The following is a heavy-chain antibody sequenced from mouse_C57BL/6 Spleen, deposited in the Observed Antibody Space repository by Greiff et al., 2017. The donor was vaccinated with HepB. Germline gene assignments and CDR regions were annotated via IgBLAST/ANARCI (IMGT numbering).Heavy chain of an antibody. Sequence: QVQLQQPGAELVRPGSSVKLSCKASGYTFTSYWMDWVKQRPGQGLEWIGNIYPSDGETHYNQKFKDKATLTVDKSSSTAYMQLSSLTSEDSAVYYCASTGELDYWGQGTTLTVSS. V-gene: IGHV1-61*01. CDR3: ASTGELDY. CDR1: GYTFTSYW. CDR2: IYPSDGET. D-gene: IGHD1-1*01. J-gene: IGHJ2*01.